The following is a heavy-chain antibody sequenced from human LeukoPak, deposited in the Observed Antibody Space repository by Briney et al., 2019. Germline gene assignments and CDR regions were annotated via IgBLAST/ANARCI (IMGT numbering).Heavy chain of an antibody. J-gene: IGHJ6*03. V-gene: IGHV4-34*01. CDR2: INHSGST. CDR1: GGSFSGYY. CDR3: ARVGYSYVINDWSXXXLGAYPTKYYYHMDV. Sequence: SETLSLTCAVYGGSFSGYYWSWIRQPPGKGLEWIGEINHSGSTNYNPSLKSRVTISGDTSKNQFSLKLSSVTAADTAVYFCARVGYSYVINDWSXXXLGAYPTKYYYHMDVWGKGTTVTVSS. D-gene: IGHD5-18*01.